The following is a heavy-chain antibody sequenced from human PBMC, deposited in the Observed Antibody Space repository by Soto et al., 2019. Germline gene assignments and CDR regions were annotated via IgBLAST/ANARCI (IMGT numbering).Heavy chain of an antibody. CDR3: AIIGGCSCYWCYFDY. Sequence: QVQLVESGGGVVQPGRSLRLSCAASGFTFSSYGMHWVRQAPGKGLERVAVIWYDGSNKYYADSVKGRFTISRDNSKNTRNRQMNSLSGEDTAVYYCAIIGGCSCYWCYFDYWCQGILVTVSS. D-gene: IGHD2-15*01. CDR2: IWYDGSNK. V-gene: IGHV3-33*01. J-gene: IGHJ4*02. CDR1: GFTFSSYG.